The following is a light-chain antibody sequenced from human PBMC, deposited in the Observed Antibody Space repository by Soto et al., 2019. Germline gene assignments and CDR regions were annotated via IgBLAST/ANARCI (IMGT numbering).Light chain of an antibody. J-gene: IGLJ1*01. Sequence: QSALTQPASVSGSPGQSITISCTGTSGDIGSYNYVSWYQQHPGKAPKLLIYEVTNRPSGVSDRFSGSKSGNTASLTISGLQAEDEANYYCNSYTTLSNRVFGTGTKLTVL. CDR2: EVT. CDR1: SGDIGSYNY. CDR3: NSYTTLSNRV. V-gene: IGLV2-14*01.